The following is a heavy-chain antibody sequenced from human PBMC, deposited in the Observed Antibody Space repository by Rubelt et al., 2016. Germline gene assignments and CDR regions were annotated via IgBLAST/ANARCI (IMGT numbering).Heavy chain of an antibody. CDR3: TRDSGTIYD. CDR1: GFTFGDYA. V-gene: IGHV3-49*03. D-gene: IGHD1-14*01. CDR2: IRSKTYGGTT. J-gene: IGHJ4*02. Sequence: EVQLVESGGGLVQPGRSLRLSCTTSGFTFGDYAMSWFRQAPGKGLEWVGFIRSKTYGGTTEYAASVKGRFTISRDDSKSIGDLQRNSLKTEGTAVYYCTRDSGTIYDWGQGTLVTVSS.